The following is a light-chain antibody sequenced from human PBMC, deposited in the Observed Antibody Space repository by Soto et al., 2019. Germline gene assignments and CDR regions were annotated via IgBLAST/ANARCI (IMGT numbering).Light chain of an antibody. Sequence: DIQMTQSPSSLSAYVGDRVTITCRASQGISNYLAWYQQKPGKVPKLLIYAASTLQSGVPSRFSGSGSGTDFTLTISSLQPEDVATYYCQKYNSAPSWTFGQGTKVEIK. J-gene: IGKJ1*01. V-gene: IGKV1-27*01. CDR3: QKYNSAPSWT. CDR2: AAS. CDR1: QGISNY.